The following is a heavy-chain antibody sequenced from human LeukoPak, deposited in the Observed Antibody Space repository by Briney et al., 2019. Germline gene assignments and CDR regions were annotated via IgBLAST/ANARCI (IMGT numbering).Heavy chain of an antibody. V-gene: IGHV1-46*01. J-gene: IGHJ3*02. Sequence: ASVKVSCKASGYSFTSNYIHWVRQAPGQGLEWMGMIYPRDGSTSYAQKFQGRVTMTRDTSTSTVYMELSSLRSEDTAVYYCARLKGSGAFDIWGQGTMVTVSS. CDR2: IYPRDGST. D-gene: IGHD6-25*01. CDR1: GYSFTSNY. CDR3: ARLKGSGAFDI.